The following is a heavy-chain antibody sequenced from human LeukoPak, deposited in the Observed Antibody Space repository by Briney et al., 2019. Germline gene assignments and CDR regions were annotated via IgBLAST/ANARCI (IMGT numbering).Heavy chain of an antibody. D-gene: IGHD6-19*01. J-gene: IGHJ4*02. CDR3: ARLKSVALAGPYYFDY. CDR2: IYYSGST. Sequence: SETLSLTCTVSVGSISSYYWSWIRQPPGKGLERIGYIYYSGSTNFNPSLKSRVTISVDTSKSQFSLKLSSVTAADTAVYYCARLKSVALAGPYYFDYWGQGTLVTVSS. V-gene: IGHV4-59*01. CDR1: VGSISSYY.